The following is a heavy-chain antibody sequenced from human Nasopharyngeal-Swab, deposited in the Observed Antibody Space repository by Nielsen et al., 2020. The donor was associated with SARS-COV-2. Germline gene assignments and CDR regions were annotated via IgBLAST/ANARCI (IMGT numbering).Heavy chain of an antibody. Sequence: ASVKVSCKASGYTFTSYDINWVRQATGQGLEWMGWMNPNSGTTGYAQKFQGRVTITRNTSISTAYMELSSLRSEDTAVYYCARAGIAAILGVYYYGMDVWGQGTTVTVSS. CDR3: ARAGIAAILGVYYYGMDV. D-gene: IGHD6-13*01. CDR2: MNPNSGTT. V-gene: IGHV1-8*03. J-gene: IGHJ6*02. CDR1: GYTFTSYD.